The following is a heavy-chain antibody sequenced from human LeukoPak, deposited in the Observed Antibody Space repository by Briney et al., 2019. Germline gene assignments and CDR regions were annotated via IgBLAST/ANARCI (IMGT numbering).Heavy chain of an antibody. V-gene: IGHV3-30*18. D-gene: IGHD5-12*01. CDR2: ISYDGSNK. Sequence: PGRSLRLSCAASGFTFSSYGMHWVRQAPGKGLEWVAVISYDGSNKYYADSVKGRFTISRDNSKNTLYLQMNSLRAEDTAVYYCAKDHGYDPYFDYWGQGTLVTVSS. J-gene: IGHJ4*02. CDR1: GFTFSSYG. CDR3: AKDHGYDPYFDY.